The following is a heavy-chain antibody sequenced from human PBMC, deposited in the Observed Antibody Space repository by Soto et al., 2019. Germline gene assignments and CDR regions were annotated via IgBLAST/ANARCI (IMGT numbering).Heavy chain of an antibody. D-gene: IGHD2-15*01. V-gene: IGHV4-31*03. CDR2: IYYIGSP. J-gene: IGHJ6*02. Sequence: QLQESGPGLLKPSQTLSLTCTVSGAAVSGGGQYWNWVRQLPGKGREWIGNIYYIGSPDYHPSLKSRVTISLDTSKNQFSLKLISATAADTAVYYCARERVLGDGGGFDVWGQGTTVTVSS. CDR3: ARERVLGDGGGFDV. CDR1: GAAVSGGGQY.